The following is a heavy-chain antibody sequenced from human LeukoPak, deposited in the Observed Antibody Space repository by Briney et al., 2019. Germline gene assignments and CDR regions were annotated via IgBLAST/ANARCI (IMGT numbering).Heavy chain of an antibody. CDR2: ISVYNGNT. V-gene: IGHV1-18*01. Sequence: ASVKVSCKASGYTFNNYGITWVRQAPGQGLEWMGWISVYNGNTNYAQKLQGRVTMTRDTSISTAYMELSRLRSDDTAVYYCARGDGYNSYYFQHWGQGTLVTVSS. CDR1: GYTFNNYG. CDR3: ARGDGYNSYYFQH. D-gene: IGHD5-24*01. J-gene: IGHJ1*01.